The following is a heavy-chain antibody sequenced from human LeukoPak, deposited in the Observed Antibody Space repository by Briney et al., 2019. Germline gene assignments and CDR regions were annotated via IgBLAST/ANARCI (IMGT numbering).Heavy chain of an antibody. J-gene: IGHJ4*02. CDR2: INHSGST. CDR3: ARGIAARKIGYYFDY. Sequence: SETLSLTCAVYGVSFSGYYWSWIRQPPGKGLEWIGEINHSGSTNYNPSLKSRVTISVDTSKNQFSLKLSSVTAADTAVYYCARGIAARKIGYYFDYWGQGTLVTVSS. D-gene: IGHD6-6*01. V-gene: IGHV4-34*01. CDR1: GVSFSGYY.